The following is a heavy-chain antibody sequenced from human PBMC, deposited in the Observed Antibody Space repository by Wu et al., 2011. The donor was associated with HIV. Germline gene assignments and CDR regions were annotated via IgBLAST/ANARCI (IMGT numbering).Heavy chain of an antibody. CDR2: MNPNSGNT. CDR1: GYTFTRYD. J-gene: IGHJ6*03. CDR3: ARDSEGRRLQSFYYHMDV. Sequence: QVQLVQSGAEVKKPGSSVKVSCKASGYTFTRYDINWVRQATGQGLEWMGWMNPNSGNTGYAQKFQGRVTFSADKSTSTAYMELSSLRSEDTGVYYCARDSEGRRLQSFYYHMDVWGKGTTVTGLL. V-gene: IGHV1-8*03. D-gene: IGHD2-21*01.